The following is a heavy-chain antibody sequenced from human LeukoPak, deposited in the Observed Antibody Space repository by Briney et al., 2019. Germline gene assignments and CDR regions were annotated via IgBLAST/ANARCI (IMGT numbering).Heavy chain of an antibody. D-gene: IGHD1-1*01. V-gene: IGHV3-30*04. CDR1: GFTFSSYA. CDR2: ISYDGSNK. CDR3: ARADGTDAFDI. Sequence: GGSLRLSCAASGFTFSSYAMHWVRQAPGKGLEWVAVISYDGSNKYYADSVKGRFTTSRDNSKNTLYLQMNSLRAEDTAVYYCARADGTDAFDIWGQGTMVTVSS. J-gene: IGHJ3*02.